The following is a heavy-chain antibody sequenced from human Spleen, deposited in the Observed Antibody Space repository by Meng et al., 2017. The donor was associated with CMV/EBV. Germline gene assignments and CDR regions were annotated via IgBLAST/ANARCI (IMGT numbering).Heavy chain of an antibody. CDR1: GHTVTGYY. CDR2: INTNPGNP. D-gene: IGHD2-15*01. Sequence: GSGVKKPGASVKVALKASGHTVTGYYMHWVRQAPGQGLEWMGWINTNPGNPTYAQGFTGRFVFSLDTSVSTAYLQISSLKAADTAVYYCARLYCSGGSCYTIDYWGQGTLVTVSS. CDR3: ARLYCSGGSCYTIDY. J-gene: IGHJ4*02. V-gene: IGHV7-4-1*02.